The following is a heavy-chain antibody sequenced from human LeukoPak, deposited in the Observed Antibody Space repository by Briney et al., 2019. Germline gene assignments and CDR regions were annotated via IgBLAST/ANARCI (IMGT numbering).Heavy chain of an antibody. CDR3: AKVRSVMVRGVIDV. CDR2: ISGGGDST. V-gene: IGHV3-23*01. CDR1: EFTFKRYS. D-gene: IGHD3-10*01. Sequence: GGSLRLSCAASEFTFKRYSMSWVRQAPGKGLEWVSAISGGGDSTYYADSVKGRFTISRDNSKNTVSLQMNSLRAEDTAVYYCAKVRSVMVRGVIDVWGQGTTVTVSS. J-gene: IGHJ6*02.